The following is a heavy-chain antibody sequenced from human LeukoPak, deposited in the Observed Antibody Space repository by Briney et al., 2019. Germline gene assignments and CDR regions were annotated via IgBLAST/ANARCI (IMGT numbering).Heavy chain of an antibody. D-gene: IGHD3-10*01. V-gene: IGHV1-2*02. Sequence: ASVKVSCKASGYTFTGYYMHWVRQAPGQGLEWMGWINPNSGGTNYAQKVQGRVTMTTDTSTSTAYMELRSLRSDDTAVYYCARDLLWFGESDPSNWLDPWGQGTLVTVSS. CDR3: ARDLLWFGESDPSNWLDP. J-gene: IGHJ5*02. CDR2: INPNSGGT. CDR1: GYTFTGYY.